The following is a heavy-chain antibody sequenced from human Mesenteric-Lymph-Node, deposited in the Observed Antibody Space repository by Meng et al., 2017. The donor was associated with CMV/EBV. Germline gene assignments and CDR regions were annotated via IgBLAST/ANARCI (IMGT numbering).Heavy chain of an antibody. D-gene: IGHD3-16*01. CDR1: DGSISSSSYY. J-gene: IGHJ5*02. CDR3: ARKYDGRWGPDP. CDR2: IDYSAST. V-gene: IGHV4-39*07. Sequence: SETLSLTCTVSDGSISSSSYYWGWIRQPPGTGLEWTGSIDYSASTYHNPSLKSRVTISVDRSKDQFSLKVGSVAAADAAVYYCARKYDGRWGPDPWGQGTLVTVSS.